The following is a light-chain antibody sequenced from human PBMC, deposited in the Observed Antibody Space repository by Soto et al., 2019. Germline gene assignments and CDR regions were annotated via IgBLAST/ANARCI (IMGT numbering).Light chain of an antibody. CDR2: GAS. J-gene: IGKJ2*01. CDR3: QQYGSSPYT. Sequence: EIVLTQSPGTLSLSPGERDTLSCRASQSVSSNYLAWYQQKPGQTPRLLIYGASSRATGIPDRFSGSWAGTDFTLTISRLEPEDCAVYYCQQYGSSPYTFGQGTKLELK. V-gene: IGKV3-20*01. CDR1: QSVSSNY.